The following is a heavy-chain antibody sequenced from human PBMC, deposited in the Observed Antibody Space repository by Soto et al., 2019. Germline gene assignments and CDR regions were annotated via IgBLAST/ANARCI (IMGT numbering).Heavy chain of an antibody. CDR3: ASGGDYRSYKGYYFDY. V-gene: IGHV4-34*01. Sequence: PSETLSLTCAVYGGSFSGYYWSWIRQPPGKGLEWIGEINHSGSTNYNPSLKSRVTISVDTSKNQFSLKLSSVTAADTAVYYCASGGDYRSYKGYYFDYWGQGTLVTVSS. D-gene: IGHD4-17*01. CDR2: INHSGST. CDR1: GGSFSGYY. J-gene: IGHJ4*02.